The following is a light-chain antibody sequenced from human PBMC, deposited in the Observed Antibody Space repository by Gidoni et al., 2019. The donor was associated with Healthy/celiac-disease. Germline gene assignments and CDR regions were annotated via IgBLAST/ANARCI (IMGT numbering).Light chain of an antibody. CDR3: QVWDSSSDHWV. CDR2: YES. CDR1: NIGSKS. V-gene: IGLV3-21*04. Sequence: SYVLPQPPSVSVASGKTARITCGGNNIGSKSVHWYQQKPGQAPVLVIYYESDRPSGIPERFSGSNSGNTATLTISRVEAGDEADYYCQVWDSSSDHWVFGGGTKLTVL. J-gene: IGLJ3*02.